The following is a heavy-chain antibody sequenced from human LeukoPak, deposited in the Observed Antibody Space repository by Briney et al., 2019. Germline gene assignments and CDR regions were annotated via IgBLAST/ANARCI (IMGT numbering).Heavy chain of an antibody. J-gene: IGHJ4*02. V-gene: IGHV1-2*02. CDR3: ARIVHDSSGYIDY. D-gene: IGHD3-22*01. CDR2: INPNSGGT. CDR1: GYTFTSYY. Sequence: ASVKVSCKASGYTFTSYYMYWVRQAPGQGLEWMGWINPNSGGTTYAQKFQGRVTMTRDTSISTAYMELSGLRSDDTAVYYCARIVHDSSGYIDYWGQGTLVTVSS.